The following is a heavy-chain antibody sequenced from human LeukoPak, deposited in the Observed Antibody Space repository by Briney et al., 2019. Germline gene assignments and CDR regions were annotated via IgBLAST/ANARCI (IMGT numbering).Heavy chain of an antibody. CDR1: GCTFSSYA. CDR3: ARDRHGSGSLDY. D-gene: IGHD3-10*01. J-gene: IGHJ4*02. V-gene: IGHV1-69*13. CDR2: IIPIFGTA. Sequence: ASVKVSCKASGCTFSSYAISWVRQAPGKGLEWMGGIIPIFGTANYAQKFQGRVTITADESTSTAYMELSSLRSEDTAVYYCARDRHGSGSLDYWGQGTLVTVSS.